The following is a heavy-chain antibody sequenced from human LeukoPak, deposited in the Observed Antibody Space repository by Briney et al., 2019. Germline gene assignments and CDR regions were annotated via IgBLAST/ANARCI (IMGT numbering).Heavy chain of an antibody. D-gene: IGHD2-15*01. V-gene: IGHV1-46*01. Sequence: ASVKVSCKASGYTFTSYYMHWVRQAPGQGLEWMGIINPSGGSTSYAQKFQGRVTMTRDTSTGTVYMELSSLRSEDTAVYYCARDLNIVVVVAAINFDYWGQGTLVTVSS. CDR1: GYTFTSYY. CDR3: ARDLNIVVVVAAINFDY. J-gene: IGHJ4*02. CDR2: INPSGGST.